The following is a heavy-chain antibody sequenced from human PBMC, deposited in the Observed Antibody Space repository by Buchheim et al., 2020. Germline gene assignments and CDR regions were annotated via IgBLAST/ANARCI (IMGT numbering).Heavy chain of an antibody. V-gene: IGHV3-30-3*01. CDR1: GFTFSSYA. CDR2: ISYDGSNK. Sequence: QVQLVESGGGVVQPGRSLRLSRAASGFTFSSYAMHWVRQAPGKGLEWVAVISYDGSNKYYADSVKGRFTISRDNSKNTLYLQMNSLRAEDTAVYYCARPPRSGWNQYYFDYWGQGTL. D-gene: IGHD6-19*01. J-gene: IGHJ4*02. CDR3: ARPPRSGWNQYYFDY.